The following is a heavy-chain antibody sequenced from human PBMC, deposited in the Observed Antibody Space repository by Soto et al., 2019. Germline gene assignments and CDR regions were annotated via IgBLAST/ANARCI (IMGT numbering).Heavy chain of an antibody. J-gene: IGHJ6*02. V-gene: IGHV1-69*01. Sequence: QVQLVQSGAEVKKPGSSVKVSCKASGGTFSSYAISWVRQAPGQGLEWMGGIIPIFGTANYAQKFQGRVTITADESTSTAYMGLSSLRSEDTAVYYCVGFGEEYYGMDVWGQGTTVTVSS. D-gene: IGHD3-10*01. CDR1: GGTFSSYA. CDR2: IIPIFGTA. CDR3: VGFGEEYYGMDV.